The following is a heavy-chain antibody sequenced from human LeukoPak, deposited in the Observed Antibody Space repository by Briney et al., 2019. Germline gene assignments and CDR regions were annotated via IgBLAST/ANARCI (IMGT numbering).Heavy chain of an antibody. V-gene: IGHV3-7*01. Sequence: GGSLRLSCAASGFTFSTYWMSWVRQAPGKGLEWVANIKQDGSEKYYVDSVKGRFTISRDNAENSLYLQMNSLRGEDTAGYYCARDRGFEYSDTGSFYYLGQGTLVTVSS. CDR3: ARDRGFEYSDTGSFYY. CDR1: GFTFSTYW. CDR2: IKQDGSEK. J-gene: IGHJ4*02. D-gene: IGHD6-6*01.